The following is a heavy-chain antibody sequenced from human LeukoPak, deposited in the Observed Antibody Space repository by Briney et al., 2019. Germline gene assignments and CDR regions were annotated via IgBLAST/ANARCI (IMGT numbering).Heavy chain of an antibody. J-gene: IGHJ6*02. CDR3: ARGPPKRYYDILTGYYYYYGMDV. Sequence: ASVKVSCKASGYTFTSYDINWVRQATGQGLEWMGWMNPNSGNTGYAQKFQGRVTMTRNTSISTAYMELSSLRSEDTAVCYCARGPPKRYYDILTGYYYYYGMDVWGQGTTVTVSS. V-gene: IGHV1-8*01. CDR2: MNPNSGNT. CDR1: GYTFTSYD. D-gene: IGHD3-9*01.